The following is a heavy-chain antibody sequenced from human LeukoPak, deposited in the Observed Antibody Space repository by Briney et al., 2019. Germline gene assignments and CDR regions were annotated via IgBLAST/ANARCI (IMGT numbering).Heavy chain of an antibody. CDR2: MNPNSGNT. V-gene: IGHV1-8*01. J-gene: IGHJ6*02. Sequence: GASVKVSCKASGYTFTSYDINWVRQATGQGLEWMGWMNPNSGNTGYAQKFQGRVTMTRNTSISTAYMELSSLRSEDTAVYYCAFGYSCGSTNYYYYGMDVWGQGTTVTVSS. CDR1: GYTFTSYD. D-gene: IGHD5-18*01. CDR3: AFGYSCGSTNYYYYGMDV.